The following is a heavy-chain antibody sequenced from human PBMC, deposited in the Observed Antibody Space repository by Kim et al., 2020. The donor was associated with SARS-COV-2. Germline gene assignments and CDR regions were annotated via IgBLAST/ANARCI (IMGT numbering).Heavy chain of an antibody. D-gene: IGHD6-13*01. CDR1: GGSISSSSYY. J-gene: IGHJ4*02. Sequence: SETLSLTCTVSGGSISSSSYYWGWIRQPPGKGLEWIGSINYSESTYYNPSLKSRVTISVDTSKNQFSLKLSSVTAADTAVYYCARAPRTAAKYYFDSWGQGTLVTVSS. CDR3: ARAPRTAAKYYFDS. CDR2: INYSEST. V-gene: IGHV4-39*01.